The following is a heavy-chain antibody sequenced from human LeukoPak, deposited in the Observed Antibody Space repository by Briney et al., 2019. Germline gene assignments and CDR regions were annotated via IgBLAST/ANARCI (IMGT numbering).Heavy chain of an antibody. D-gene: IGHD6-13*01. Sequence: GGSLRLSCAASGFTFSSYAMSWVRQAPGKGLEWVSAISGSGGSTYYADSVKGRFTISRDNSKNTLYLQMNSLRAEDTAVYYCAKGPLGGIAAAGTRDDYWGQGTLVTVSS. CDR1: GFTFSSYA. CDR3: AKGPLGGIAAAGTRDDY. J-gene: IGHJ4*02. CDR2: ISGSGGST. V-gene: IGHV3-23*01.